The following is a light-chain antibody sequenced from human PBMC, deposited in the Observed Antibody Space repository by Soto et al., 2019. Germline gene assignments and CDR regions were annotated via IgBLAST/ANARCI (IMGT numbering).Light chain of an antibody. Sequence: QSALTQPASVSGSPGQSITISCTGTSSDVGGYNYVSWYQQHPGKAPKLMISEVSNRPSGVSNRFSGSKSGNTASLTISGXXXXXXXXYYCSSYTSGSTLLVFGGGTKL. CDR1: SSDVGGYNY. CDR2: EVS. V-gene: IGLV2-14*01. CDR3: SSYTSGSTLLV. J-gene: IGLJ2*01.